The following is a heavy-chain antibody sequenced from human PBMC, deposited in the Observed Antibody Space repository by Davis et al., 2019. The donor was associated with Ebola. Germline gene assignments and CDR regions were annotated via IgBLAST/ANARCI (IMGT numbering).Heavy chain of an antibody. CDR3: ARWHSSSPRAYYYYGMDV. Sequence: AASVKVSCKASGGTFSSYAISWVRQAPGQGLEWMGIINPSGGSTSYAQKFQGRVTITADKSTSTAYMELSSLRSEDTAVYYCARWHSSSPRAYYYYGMDVWGQGTTVTVSS. CDR2: INPSGGST. J-gene: IGHJ6*02. D-gene: IGHD6-6*01. V-gene: IGHV1-69*04. CDR1: GGTFSSYA.